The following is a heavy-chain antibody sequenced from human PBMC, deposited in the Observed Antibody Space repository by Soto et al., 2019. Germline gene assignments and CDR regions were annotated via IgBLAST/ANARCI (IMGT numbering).Heavy chain of an antibody. Sequence: VQLVESGGGVVQPGRSLRLSCAASGLTFSTYGFHWVRQAPGKGLEWVAVISNDVRNIHYAESVKGRFTISRDNSKNTLYLQMNRLRPNVTAVCHCVTDTLGEMTPGFMPGPDWGQGTLVTVSS. CDR3: VTDTLGEMTPGFMPGPD. J-gene: IGHJ4*02. V-gene: IGHV3-30*03. CDR2: ISNDVRNI. D-gene: IGHD2-2*01. CDR1: GLTFSTYG.